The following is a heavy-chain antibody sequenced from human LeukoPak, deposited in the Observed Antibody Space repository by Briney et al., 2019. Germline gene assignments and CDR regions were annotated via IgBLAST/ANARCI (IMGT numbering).Heavy chain of an antibody. CDR3: TRDSLSGWYDYYGMDV. J-gene: IGHJ6*02. V-gene: IGHV3-49*03. CDR2: IRSTAYGGTT. CDR1: GFTFGDYA. D-gene: IGHD6-19*01. Sequence: GGSLRLSCTASGFTFGDYAMSWFRQAPGKGLEWVGFIRSTAYGGTTEYAASVKGRFTISRDDSKSIAYLQMNSLKTEDTAVYYCTRDSLSGWYDYYGMDVWGQGTTVTASS.